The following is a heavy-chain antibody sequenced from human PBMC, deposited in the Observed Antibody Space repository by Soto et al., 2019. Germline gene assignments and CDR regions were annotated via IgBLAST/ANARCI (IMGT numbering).Heavy chain of an antibody. D-gene: IGHD3-22*01. V-gene: IGHV3-30*18. CDR1: GFTFNTYG. Sequence: PGGSLRLSCAASGFTFNTYGMHWVRQAPGKGLEWVAVISYDGSEKYYVDSVKGRFTISKDNSKNTLYLQMNSLRAEDTAVYYCAKDLYDSSGRDYWGQGTLVTVSS. CDR2: ISYDGSEK. CDR3: AKDLYDSSGRDY. J-gene: IGHJ4*02.